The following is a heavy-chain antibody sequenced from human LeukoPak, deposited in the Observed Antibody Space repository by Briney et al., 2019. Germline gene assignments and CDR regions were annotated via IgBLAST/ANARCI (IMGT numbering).Heavy chain of an antibody. J-gene: IGHJ4*02. CDR2: IMSLFGKA. CDR1: GGNFKSFV. CDR3: ARESRPGTWPSDY. Sequence: SVKVSCKASGGNFKSFVFSWVRQVPGRGPEWLGGIMSLFGKAHYAQKFQDRVTFTADESTNTVYMEVRSLTYVDTAVYFCARESRPGTWPSDYWGQGTLVTVSS. V-gene: IGHV1-69*13. D-gene: IGHD6-13*01.